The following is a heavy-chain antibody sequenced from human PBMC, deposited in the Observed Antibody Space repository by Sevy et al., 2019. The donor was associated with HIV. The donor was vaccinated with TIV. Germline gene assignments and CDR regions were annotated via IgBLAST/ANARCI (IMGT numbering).Heavy chain of an antibody. V-gene: IGHV3-11*01. CDR1: TFTFSDYY. D-gene: IGHD5-18*01. CDR2: ISSRGSHI. Sequence: GGSLRLSCAASTFTFSDYYMTWIRQAPGKGLESVSYISSRGSHIYYADSVKGRFTISRDNAKNSLYLQMNSLRAEDTVVYYCARVRYNYGSYYFDYWGQGTLVTVSS. J-gene: IGHJ4*02. CDR3: ARVRYNYGSYYFDY.